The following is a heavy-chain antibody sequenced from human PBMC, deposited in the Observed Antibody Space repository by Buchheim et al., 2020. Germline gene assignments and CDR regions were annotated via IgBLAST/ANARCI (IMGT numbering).Heavy chain of an antibody. CDR2: ISDSGSTV. Sequence: EVPLLESGGGLIQAGGSLRLSCVASRISFKNYAMSWVRQGPGKGLERVASISDSGSTVNYAGPVKGRFTVSRDNSRNTLYLQMNDLRTEDTAVYYCAKIPLYSSSWPPVYWGQGTL. J-gene: IGHJ4*02. CDR1: RISFKNYA. V-gene: IGHV3-23*01. D-gene: IGHD6-13*01. CDR3: AKIPLYSSSWPPVY.